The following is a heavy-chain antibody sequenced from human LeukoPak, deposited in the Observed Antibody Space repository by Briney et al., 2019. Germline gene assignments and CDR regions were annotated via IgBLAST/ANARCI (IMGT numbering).Heavy chain of an antibody. Sequence: SETLSLTCTVSGGPISSSSYYWGWVRQPPGKGLEWIGSIYYGGSTYYNPSLKSRVTISVDTSKNQFSLRLTSVTAAGTAVYYCGRSDCSGGSCYFAGAYYFDYWGQGTLVTVSS. CDR3: GRSDCSGGSCYFAGAYYFDY. J-gene: IGHJ4*02. CDR2: IYYGGST. CDR1: GGPISSSSYY. V-gene: IGHV4-39*07. D-gene: IGHD2-15*01.